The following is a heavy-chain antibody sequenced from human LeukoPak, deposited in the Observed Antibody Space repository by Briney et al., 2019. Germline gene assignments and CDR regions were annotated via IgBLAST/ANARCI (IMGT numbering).Heavy chain of an antibody. Sequence: GGSLRLSCAASGFTFSDYYMSWIRQAPGKGLERVSYISSSGSTIYYADSVKGRFTISRDNAKNSLYLQMNSLRAEDTAVYYCARGRGEGFWSGYPARYYYYMDVWGKGTTVTVSS. CDR2: ISSSGSTI. CDR3: ARGRGEGFWSGYPARYYYYMDV. CDR1: GFTFSDYY. J-gene: IGHJ6*03. D-gene: IGHD3-3*01. V-gene: IGHV3-11*01.